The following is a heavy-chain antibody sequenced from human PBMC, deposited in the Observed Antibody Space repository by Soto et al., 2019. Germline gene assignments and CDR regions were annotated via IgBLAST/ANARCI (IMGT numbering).Heavy chain of an antibody. D-gene: IGHD6-13*01. CDR3: AHRPGAAAVSKWFDP. J-gene: IGHJ5*02. CDR1: GFSLSTSGVG. CDR2: IYWNDDK. Sequence: QITLKESGPTLVNPTQTLTLTCTFSGFSLSTSGVGVGWIRQPPGKALEGLALIYWNDDKRYSPSLKSRLTITKDNSKIQVVLTMTNMDPVDTATYYCAHRPGAAAVSKWFDPWGQGTLVTVSS. V-gene: IGHV2-5*01.